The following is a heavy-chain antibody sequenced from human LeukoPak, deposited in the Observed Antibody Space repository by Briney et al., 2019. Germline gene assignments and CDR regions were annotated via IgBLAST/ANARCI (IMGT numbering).Heavy chain of an antibody. CDR2: INPSGGST. V-gene: IGHV1-46*01. D-gene: IGHD2-21*02. Sequence: ASVKVSCKASGYTFTSYYVHWVRQAAGQGLEWMGIINPSGGSTSYAQKFQGRVTMTSDTSTSTVYMELSSLRSEDTAVYYCARLTCGGDCYPDYWGQGTLVTVSS. CDR1: GYTFTSYY. J-gene: IGHJ4*02. CDR3: ARLTCGGDCYPDY.